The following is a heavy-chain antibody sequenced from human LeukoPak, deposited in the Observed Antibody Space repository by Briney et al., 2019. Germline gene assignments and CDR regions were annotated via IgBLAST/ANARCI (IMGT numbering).Heavy chain of an antibody. D-gene: IGHD4-17*01. V-gene: IGHV3-21*01. Sequence: GGALRLSCAASGFTFSSYSMNWVRQAPGKGLEWVSSISSSSSYIYYADSVKGRFTISRDNAKNSLYLQMNSLRAEDTAVYYCAREDYGDFPFDYWGQGTLVTVSS. CDR1: GFTFSSYS. CDR3: AREDYGDFPFDY. CDR2: ISSSSSYI. J-gene: IGHJ4*02.